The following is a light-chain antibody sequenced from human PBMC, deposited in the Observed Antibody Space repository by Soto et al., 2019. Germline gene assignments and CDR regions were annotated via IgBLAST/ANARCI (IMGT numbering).Light chain of an antibody. Sequence: QSVLTQPASVSXSPGQPITISCTGTSTDVGRYNYVSWYQQHPGKAPKLMIYDVANRPSGVSNRFSGSKSGITASLTISGLQAEDEADYYCSSYTTSSTYVFGTGTKVTVL. J-gene: IGLJ1*01. CDR1: STDVGRYNY. CDR2: DVA. V-gene: IGLV2-14*01. CDR3: SSYTTSSTYV.